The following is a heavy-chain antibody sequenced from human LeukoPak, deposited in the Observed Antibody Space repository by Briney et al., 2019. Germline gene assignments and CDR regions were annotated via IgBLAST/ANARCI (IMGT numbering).Heavy chain of an antibody. CDR2: IYYSGST. Sequence: SETLSLTCTVSGGSISSYYWSWIRQPPGKGLEWIGYIYYSGSTNYNPSLKSRVTISVDTSKNQFSLKLSSVTAADTAVYYCARSLYYDSSGYPLWYWGQGTLVTVSS. D-gene: IGHD3-22*01. CDR1: GGSISSYY. J-gene: IGHJ4*02. V-gene: IGHV4-59*01. CDR3: ARSLYYDSSGYPLWY.